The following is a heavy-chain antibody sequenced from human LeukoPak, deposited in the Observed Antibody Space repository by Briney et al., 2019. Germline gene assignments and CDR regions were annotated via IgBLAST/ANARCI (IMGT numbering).Heavy chain of an antibody. CDR2: ISGNSGDI. Sequence: GGSLRLSCTVSGFTFSDYYMTWVRQAPGKGLEWLSYISGNSGDINYLDSVRGRFTISRDNAKNSLHLQMNSLRVEDTAVYYCTRDPRRLDYLGQGTLVTVSS. CDR3: TRDPRRLDY. V-gene: IGHV3-11*05. CDR1: GFTFSDYY. J-gene: IGHJ4*02.